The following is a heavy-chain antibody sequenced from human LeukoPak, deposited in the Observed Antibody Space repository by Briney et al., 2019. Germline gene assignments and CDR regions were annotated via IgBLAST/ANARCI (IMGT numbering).Heavy chain of an antibody. V-gene: IGHV3-48*03. CDR3: ARGGSLGYLLNAFDI. CDR2: ISAIGNTI. D-gene: IGHD3-3*01. Sequence: GGSLRLSCAASGFTFSNHEMDWVRQAPGKGLEWGSYISAIGNTIYADSVRGRFTISREKARKSVFLQMNSLRAEDTAVYYCARGGSLGYLLNAFDIWGQGTMVTV. CDR1: GFTFSNHE. J-gene: IGHJ3*02.